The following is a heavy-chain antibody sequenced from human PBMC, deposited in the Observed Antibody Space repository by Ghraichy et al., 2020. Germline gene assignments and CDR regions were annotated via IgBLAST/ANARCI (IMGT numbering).Heavy chain of an antibody. CDR3: ARGGGYCSSTSCNYYYYMDV. V-gene: IGHV1-46*01. Sequence: ASVKVSCKASGYTFTSYYMHWVRQAPGQGLEWMGIINPSGGSTSYAQKFQGRVTMTRDTSTSTVYMELSSLRSEDTAVYYCARGGGYCSSTSCNYYYYMDVWGKGTTVTVSS. J-gene: IGHJ6*03. D-gene: IGHD2-2*01. CDR1: GYTFTSYY. CDR2: INPSGGST.